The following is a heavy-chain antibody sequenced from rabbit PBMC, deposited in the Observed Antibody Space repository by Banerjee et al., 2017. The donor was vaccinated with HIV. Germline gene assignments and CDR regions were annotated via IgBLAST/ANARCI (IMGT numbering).Heavy chain of an antibody. CDR2: IDAGSSGST. CDR1: GFTLSSYY. CDR3: ARGDVNSGSANL. V-gene: IGHV1S40*01. Sequence: QSLEESGGDLVKPGASLTLTCKASGFTLSSYYMCWVRQAPGKGLEWIGCIDAGSSGSTYYASWAKGRFTISKTSSTTVTLQMTSLTAADTATYFCARGDVNSGSANLWGQGTLVTVS. D-gene: IGHD1-1*01. J-gene: IGHJ4*01.